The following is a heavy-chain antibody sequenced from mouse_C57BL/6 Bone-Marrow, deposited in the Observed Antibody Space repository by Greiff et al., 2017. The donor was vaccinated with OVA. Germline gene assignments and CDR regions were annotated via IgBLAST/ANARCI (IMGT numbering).Heavy chain of an antibody. V-gene: IGHV1-81*01. CDR3: ERDYDRAY. CDR1: GYTFTSYG. CDR2: IYPRSGNT. Sequence: VQLVESGAELARPGASVKLSCKASGYTFTSYGISWVKQRTGQGLEWIGEIYPRSGNTYYNEKFKGKATLTADKSSSTAYMELRSLTSEDAAVDFCERDYDRAYWGQGTLVTVSA. D-gene: IGHD2-3*01. J-gene: IGHJ3*01.